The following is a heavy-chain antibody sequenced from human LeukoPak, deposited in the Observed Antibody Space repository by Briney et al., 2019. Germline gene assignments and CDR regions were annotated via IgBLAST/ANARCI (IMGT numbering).Heavy chain of an antibody. CDR3: TTGLTSIVVVTALRILEY. J-gene: IGHJ4*02. CDR1: GFTFTNAW. CDR2: IKSKPDGGTT. D-gene: IGHD2-21*02. V-gene: IGHV3-15*01. Sequence: GGSLRLSCAASGFTFTNAWMSWVRQAPGKGLEWVGQIKSKPDGGTTDYATPVKGRFTISRDGSKNTLYLVMNSLKTEDTAVYYCTTGLTSIVVVTALRILEYWGQGTLVTASS.